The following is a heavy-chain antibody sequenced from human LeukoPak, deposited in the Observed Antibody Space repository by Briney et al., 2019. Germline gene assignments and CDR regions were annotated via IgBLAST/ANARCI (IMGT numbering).Heavy chain of an antibody. CDR3: AKGAIAALDY. V-gene: IGHV3-30*18. D-gene: IGHD6-13*01. J-gene: IGHJ4*02. CDR1: GFTFSSYG. Sequence: GGSLRLSCAASGFTFSSYGVHWVRQAPGKGLEWVAVISYDGSNKYYADSVKGRFTISRDNSKNTLYLQMNSLRAEDTAVYYCAKGAIAALDYWGQGTLVTVSS. CDR2: ISYDGSNK.